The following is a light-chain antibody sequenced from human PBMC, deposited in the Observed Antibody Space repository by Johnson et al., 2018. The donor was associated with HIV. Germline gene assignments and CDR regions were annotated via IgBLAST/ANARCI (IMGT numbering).Light chain of an antibody. CDR2: ENN. V-gene: IGLV1-51*02. Sequence: QSVLTQPPSVSAAPGQKVTISCSGSSSNIGNNYVSWYQQLPGTAPQLLIYENNKRPSGIPDRFSGSKSGTSATLGITGLQTGDEADYYCGTWDSSLSVFYVFGTGTKVTVL. CDR1: SSNIGNNY. J-gene: IGLJ1*01. CDR3: GTWDSSLSVFYV.